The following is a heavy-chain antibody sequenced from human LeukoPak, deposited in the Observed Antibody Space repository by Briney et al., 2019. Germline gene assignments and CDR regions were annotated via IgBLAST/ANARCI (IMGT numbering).Heavy chain of an antibody. CDR2: IYYSGST. D-gene: IGHD2-2*01. Sequence: SETLSLTCTVSGGSISSGDYYWSWIRQPPGKGLEWIGYIYYSGSTYYDPSLKSRVTISVDTSKNQFSLKLSSVTAADTAVYYCSSTSCCFDYWGQGTLVTVSS. V-gene: IGHV4-30-4*01. J-gene: IGHJ4*02. CDR3: SSTSCCFDY. CDR1: GGSISSGDYY.